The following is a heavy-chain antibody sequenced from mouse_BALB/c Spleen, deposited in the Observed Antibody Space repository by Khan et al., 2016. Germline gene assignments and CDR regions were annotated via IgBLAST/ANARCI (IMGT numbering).Heavy chain of an antibody. D-gene: IGHD4-1*01. Sequence: EVKLLESGGGLVQPGGSLKLSCAASGFDFSRYWMSWVRQAPGKGLEWIGEINPDSSAINYTPSLKDKFIISRDNAKNTLYMQMSKVSAEDTALYYCPRNWDVGFDYWCQGTTLTVSS. J-gene: IGHJ2*01. CDR1: GFDFSRYW. V-gene: IGHV4-1*02. CDR2: INPDSSAI. CDR3: PRNWDVGFDY.